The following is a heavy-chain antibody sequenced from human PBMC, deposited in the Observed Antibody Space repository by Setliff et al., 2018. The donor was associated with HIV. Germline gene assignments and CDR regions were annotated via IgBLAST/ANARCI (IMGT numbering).Heavy chain of an antibody. J-gene: IGHJ6*02. CDR1: GGSISSGSNY. D-gene: IGHD3-3*01. V-gene: IGHV4-61*09. CDR2: IYTSGST. CDR3: ARDQSDWFY. Sequence: PSETLSLTCTVSGGSISSGSNYWSWIRQPAGKGLEWIGHIYTSGSTNYNPSLKSRVTISVDTSKNQFYLKLSSVTAADTAVYYCARDQSDWFYWGQGTTVTVS.